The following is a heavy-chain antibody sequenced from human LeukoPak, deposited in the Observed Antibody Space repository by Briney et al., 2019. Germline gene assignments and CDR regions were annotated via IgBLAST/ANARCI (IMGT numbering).Heavy chain of an antibody. V-gene: IGHV1-69*05. D-gene: IGHD6-19*01. CDR3: ARYGIAVAGTWFDP. CDR1: GGTFSSYA. CDR2: IIPIFGTA. J-gene: IGHJ5*02. Sequence: ASVKVSCKASGGTFSSYAISWVRQAPGQGLEWMGGIIPIFGTANYAQKFQGRVTMTTDTSTSTAYMELRSLRSDDTAVYYCARYGIAVAGTWFDPWGQGTLVTVSS.